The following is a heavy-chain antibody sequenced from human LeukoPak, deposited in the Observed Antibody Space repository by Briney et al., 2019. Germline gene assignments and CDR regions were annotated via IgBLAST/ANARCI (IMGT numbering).Heavy chain of an antibody. D-gene: IGHD3-10*01. J-gene: IGHJ2*01. CDR1: GGSISSYY. CDR2: IYYSGST. CDR3: ARRGTLWFGELNWYFDL. Sequence: KPSETLSLTCTVSGGSISSYYWSWIRQPPGKGLEWIGYIYYSGSTNYNPSLKSRVTILVDTSKNQFSLKLSSVTAADTAVYYCARRGTLWFGELNWYFDLWGRGTLVTVSS. V-gene: IGHV4-59*08.